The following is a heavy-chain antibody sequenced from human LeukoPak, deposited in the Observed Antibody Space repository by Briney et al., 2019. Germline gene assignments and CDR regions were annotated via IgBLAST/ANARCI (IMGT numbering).Heavy chain of an antibody. CDR2: FDPEDGET. Sequence: ASVTVSCKVSGYTLTELSMHWVRQAPGKGLEWMGGFDPEDGETIYAQKFQGRVTMTEDTSTDTAYMELSSLRSEDTAVYYCATDPRYCSGGSCYNNFDYWGQGTLVTVSS. V-gene: IGHV1-24*01. CDR1: GYTLTELS. D-gene: IGHD2-15*01. J-gene: IGHJ4*02. CDR3: ATDPRYCSGGSCYNNFDY.